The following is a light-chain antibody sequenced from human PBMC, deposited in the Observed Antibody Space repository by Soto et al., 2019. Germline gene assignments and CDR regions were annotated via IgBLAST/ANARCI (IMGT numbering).Light chain of an antibody. V-gene: IGKV1-27*01. CDR2: AAS. J-gene: IGKJ4*01. CDR1: QDISNY. CDR3: QKYNSAPHT. Sequence: DIQMTQSPSSLSASVGDRVTITCRTSQDISNYLAWYQQKPGKVPKLLIYAASTLQSGVPSRFSGGGSGTDFSLTISSLQPEDVATYSCQKYNSAPHTFGGGTKVE.